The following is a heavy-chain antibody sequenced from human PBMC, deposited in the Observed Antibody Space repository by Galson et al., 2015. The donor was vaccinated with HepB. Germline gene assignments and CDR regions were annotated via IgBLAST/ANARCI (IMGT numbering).Heavy chain of an antibody. CDR3: ARDQAGKAAGDAFDI. D-gene: IGHD1-14*01. J-gene: IGHJ3*02. Sequence: SVKVSCKASGGTFSSYAISWVRQAPGQGLEWMGGIIPIFGTANYAQKFQGRVTITADESTSTAYMELSSLRSEDAAVYYCARDQAGKAAGDAFDIWGQGTMVTVSS. V-gene: IGHV1-69*13. CDR1: GGTFSSYA. CDR2: IIPIFGTA.